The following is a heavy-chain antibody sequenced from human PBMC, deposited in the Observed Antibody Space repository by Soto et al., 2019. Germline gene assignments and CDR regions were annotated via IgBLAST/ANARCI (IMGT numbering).Heavy chain of an antibody. D-gene: IGHD3-22*01. Sequence: GESLKISCKGSGYSFTSYWIGWVRQMPGKGLEWMGIIYPGDSDTRYSPSFQGQVTISADKSISTAYLQWSSLKASDTTMYYCARMRRRDITMIVVVPKDAFDIWGQGTMVTVSS. CDR1: GYSFTSYW. CDR3: ARMRRRDITMIVVVPKDAFDI. CDR2: IYPGDSDT. V-gene: IGHV5-51*01. J-gene: IGHJ3*02.